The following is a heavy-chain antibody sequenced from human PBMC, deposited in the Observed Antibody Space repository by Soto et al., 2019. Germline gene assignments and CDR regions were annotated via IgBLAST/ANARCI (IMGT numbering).Heavy chain of an antibody. Sequence: SETLSLTCTVSGGSISSGDYYWSWIRQPPGKGLEWIGYIYYSGSTYYNPSLKSRVTISVDTSKNQFSLKLSSVTAADTAVYYCARLSPSGYFDYWGQGTLVTVSS. J-gene: IGHJ4*02. CDR2: IYYSGST. V-gene: IGHV4-30-4*01. CDR1: GGSISSGDYY. D-gene: IGHD2-15*01. CDR3: ARLSPSGYFDY.